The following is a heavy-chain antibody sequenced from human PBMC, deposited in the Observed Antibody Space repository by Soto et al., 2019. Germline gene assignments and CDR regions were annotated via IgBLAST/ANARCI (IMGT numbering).Heavy chain of an antibody. D-gene: IGHD2-2*01. CDR1: GYSFTSYW. CDR3: ARLNGPPRLCSSTSCYLDY. Sequence: GESLKISCKGSGYSFTSYWSGWVRQMPGKGLEWMGIIYPGDSDTRYSPSFQGQVTISADKSISTAYLQWSSLKASDTAMYYCARLNGPPRLCSSTSCYLDYWGQGTLVTVSS. J-gene: IGHJ4*02. CDR2: IYPGDSDT. V-gene: IGHV5-51*01.